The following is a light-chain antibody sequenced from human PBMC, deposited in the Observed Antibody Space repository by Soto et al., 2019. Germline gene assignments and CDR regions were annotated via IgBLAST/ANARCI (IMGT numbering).Light chain of an antibody. CDR1: QSVSNN. J-gene: IGKJ4*01. V-gene: IGKV3-15*01. Sequence: EIVLTQSPGTLSLSPGERVTLSCRASQSVSNNYLAWYQQKPGQTPRLLIYDASTRATDIPARFSGSGSGTDFTLTISSLLSEDFAVYYCHQYYKWPLTFGGGTKVDIK. CDR2: DAS. CDR3: HQYYKWPLT.